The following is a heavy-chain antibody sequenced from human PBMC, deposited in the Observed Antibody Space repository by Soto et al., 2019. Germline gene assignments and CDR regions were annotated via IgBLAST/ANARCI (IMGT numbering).Heavy chain of an antibody. Sequence: SETLSLTCTFSGVSISSGCYYWSWIRQHPGKGLEWIGYIYYSGSTYYNPSLKSRVTISVDTSKNQFSLKLSSVTAADTAVYYCARGITGTTDSNFDYWGQGTLVTVSS. V-gene: IGHV4-31*02. CDR3: ARGITGTTDSNFDY. J-gene: IGHJ4*02. D-gene: IGHD1-20*01. CDR2: IYYSGST. CDR1: GVSISSGCYY.